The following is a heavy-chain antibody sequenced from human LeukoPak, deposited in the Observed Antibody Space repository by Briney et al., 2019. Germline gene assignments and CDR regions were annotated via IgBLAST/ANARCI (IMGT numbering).Heavy chain of an antibody. D-gene: IGHD3-10*01. V-gene: IGHV4-59*01. Sequence: PSETLSLTCTVCGGSISSYYWSWIRQSPGKGLEWIGYIYYSGSTNYNPSLKSRVTISVDTSKNQFSLKLSSVTAADTAVYYCAVTLYGSGRYYNFDYWGQGTLVTVSS. J-gene: IGHJ4*02. CDR2: IYYSGST. CDR3: AVTLYGSGRYYNFDY. CDR1: GGSISSYY.